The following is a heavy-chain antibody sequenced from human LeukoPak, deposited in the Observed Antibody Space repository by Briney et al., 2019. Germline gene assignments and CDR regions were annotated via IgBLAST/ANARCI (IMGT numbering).Heavy chain of an antibody. J-gene: IGHJ4*02. CDR1: GGSFSGYY. CDR2: IYYSGST. CDR3: ARGVYSSSWTPPGY. Sequence: PSETLSLTCAVYGGSFSGYYWGWVRQPPGKGLEWIGYIYYSGSTNYNPSLKSRVTISVDTSKNQFSLKLSSVTAADTAVYYCARGVYSSSWTPPGYWGQGTLVTVSS. V-gene: IGHV4-59*01. D-gene: IGHD6-13*01.